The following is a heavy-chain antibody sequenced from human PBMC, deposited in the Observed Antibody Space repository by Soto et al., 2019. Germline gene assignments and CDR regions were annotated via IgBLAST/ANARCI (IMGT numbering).Heavy chain of an antibody. Sequence: GASVKVSCKASRATFTGYYMHWVRQAPGQGLEWMGWINPNNGDTTYADSVKGRFTISRDNSKNTLYLQMNSLRADDTAVYYCARGNYGGFDYWGQGTLVTVSS. J-gene: IGHJ4*02. D-gene: IGHD4-17*01. V-gene: IGHV1-2*02. CDR2: INPNNGDT. CDR1: RATFTGYY. CDR3: ARGNYGGFDY.